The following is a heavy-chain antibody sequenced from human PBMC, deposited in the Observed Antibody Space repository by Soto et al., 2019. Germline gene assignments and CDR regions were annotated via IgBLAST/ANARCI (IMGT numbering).Heavy chain of an antibody. CDR2: ISYDGSNK. Sequence: QVQLVESGGGVVQPGRSLRLSCAASGFTFSSYGMHWVRQAPGKGLEWVAVISYDGSNKYYADSVKGRFTISRDNSKNTLYLQMNSLRAEDTAVYYCARVWELPEDFDYWGQGILVTVSS. J-gene: IGHJ4*02. CDR3: ARVWELPEDFDY. CDR1: GFTFSSYG. V-gene: IGHV3-30*03. D-gene: IGHD1-26*01.